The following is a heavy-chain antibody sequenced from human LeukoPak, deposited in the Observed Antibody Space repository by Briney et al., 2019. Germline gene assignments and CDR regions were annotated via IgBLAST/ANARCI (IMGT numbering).Heavy chain of an antibody. Sequence: ASVKVSCKASGYTFTSYGISWVRQAPGQGLEWMGWVSAYNGNTNYAQKLQGRVTMTTDTSTSTAYMELRSLRSDDTAVYYCARLQSSSPFYYYYYMDVWGKGTTVTVSS. D-gene: IGHD6-6*01. CDR3: ARLQSSSPFYYYYYMDV. V-gene: IGHV1-18*01. CDR1: GYTFTSYG. J-gene: IGHJ6*03. CDR2: VSAYNGNT.